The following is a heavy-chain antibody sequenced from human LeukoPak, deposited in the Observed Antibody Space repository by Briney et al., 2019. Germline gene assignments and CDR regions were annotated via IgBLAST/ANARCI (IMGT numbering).Heavy chain of an antibody. CDR1: SGSINRSRYY. CDR2: VYYSGSA. Sequence: KPSETLSLTCTVSSGSINRSRYYWSWIRQPPGKGLEWIGSVYYSGSAYYNPSLKSRVTISVDTSRNQFSLELTPVTAADTAVYYCVRTGGGSYPMDDYWGQGTLVTVSS. J-gene: IGHJ4*02. CDR3: VRTGGGSYPMDDY. D-gene: IGHD1-26*01. V-gene: IGHV4-39*01.